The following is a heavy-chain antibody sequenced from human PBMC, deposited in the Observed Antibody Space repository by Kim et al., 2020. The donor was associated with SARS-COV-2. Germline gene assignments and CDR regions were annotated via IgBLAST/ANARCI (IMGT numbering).Heavy chain of an antibody. D-gene: IGHD3-10*01. V-gene: IGHV4-59*01. J-gene: IGHJ4*02. CDR3: ARGIGYGSGSYYTHPGPTLPYY. Sequence: SETLSLICTVSGGSISSYYWSWIRQPPGKGLEWIGYIYYSGSTNYNPSLKSRVTISVDTSKNQFSLKLSSVTAADTAVYYCARGIGYGSGSYYTHPGPTLPYYWGQGTLVTVSS. CDR2: IYYSGST. CDR1: GGSISSYY.